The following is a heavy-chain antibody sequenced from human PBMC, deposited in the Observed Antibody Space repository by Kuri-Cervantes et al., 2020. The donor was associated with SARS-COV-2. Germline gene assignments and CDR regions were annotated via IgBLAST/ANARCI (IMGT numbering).Heavy chain of an antibody. CDR3: TFPKDCSSTSCYGDDAFDI. Sequence: GGSLRLSCAASGFTFSSYEMNWVRQAPGKGLEWASYISSSGSTIYYADSVKGRFTISRDNAKNSLYLQMNSLKTEDTAVYYCTFPKDCSSTSCYGDDAFDIWGQGTMVTVSS. CDR2: ISSSGSTI. V-gene: IGHV3-48*03. J-gene: IGHJ3*02. CDR1: GFTFSSYE. D-gene: IGHD2-2*01.